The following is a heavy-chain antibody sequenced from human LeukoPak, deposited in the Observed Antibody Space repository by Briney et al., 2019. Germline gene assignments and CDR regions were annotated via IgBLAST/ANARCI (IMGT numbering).Heavy chain of an antibody. CDR3: ARDRDWNFDY. CDR2: INWNGGNT. CDR1: GFTFDDYG. J-gene: IGHJ4*02. D-gene: IGHD1-1*01. V-gene: IGHV3-20*04. Sequence: GGSLRLSCAASGFTFDDYGMTWVRQAPGKGLEWVSGINWNGGNTGYADSVKGRFTISRDDAKSSLYLQMNSLRVDDTAVYYCARDRDWNFDYWGQGTLVTVSS.